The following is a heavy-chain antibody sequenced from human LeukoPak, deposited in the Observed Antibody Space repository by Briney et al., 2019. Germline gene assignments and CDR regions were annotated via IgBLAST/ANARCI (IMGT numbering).Heavy chain of an antibody. D-gene: IGHD3-3*01. J-gene: IGHJ4*02. CDR1: GYSITSGYY. Sequence: SETLPLTCGVSGYSITSGYYWGWIRQPPGKGLEWIGYIYYSGSTNYNPSLKSRVTISVDTSKNQFSLKLSSVTAADPAVYYCARAPLWGGTLFFDYWGQGTLVTVSS. CDR3: ARAPLWGGTLFFDY. V-gene: IGHV4-38-2*01. CDR2: IYYSGST.